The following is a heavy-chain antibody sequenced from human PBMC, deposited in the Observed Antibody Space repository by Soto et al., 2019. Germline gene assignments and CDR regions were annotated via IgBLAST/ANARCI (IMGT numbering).Heavy chain of an antibody. CDR3: ARDRPGLASEDYYYYGRDL. D-gene: IGHD6-19*01. Sequence: QVQLVQSGAEVKKPGASVKVSCKASGYTFTSYGISWVRQAPGQGLEWMGWISAYNGNTNYAQKLQGRVTMTTDTSTSTHYVQRRSLRPSDTGVYERARDRPGLASEDYYYYGRDLWGQGNTVNVSS. J-gene: IGHJ6*02. V-gene: IGHV1-18*01. CDR2: ISAYNGNT. CDR1: GYTFTSYG.